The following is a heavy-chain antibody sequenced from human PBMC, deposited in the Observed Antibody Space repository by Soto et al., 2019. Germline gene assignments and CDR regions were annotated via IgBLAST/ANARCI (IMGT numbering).Heavy chain of an antibody. Sequence: ASVKVSCKASGYSFTTNGINWVRQAPGQGLEWMGWISGYNGNTKYAQNFQGRVSITTDTSTSTAYMELRSLRSDDTAVYYCARSYSKSYRMDLSRQGNTVAV. D-gene: IGHD6-13*01. V-gene: IGHV1-18*04. J-gene: IGHJ6*01. CDR2: ISGYNGNT. CDR3: ARSYSKSYRMDL. CDR1: GYSFTTNG.